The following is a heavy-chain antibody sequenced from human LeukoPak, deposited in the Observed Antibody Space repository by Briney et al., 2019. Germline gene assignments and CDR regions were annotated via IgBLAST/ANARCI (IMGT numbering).Heavy chain of an antibody. Sequence: SETLSLTCVVSGYSITNGDYWGWIRQSPGKGLEWIGSIYNSASTHYNPSLKSRVTILVDTSKNEFSLKMTPVTAADTAMYYCARNSTSGFFDYWGQGTLATVPS. CDR3: ARNSTSGFFDY. J-gene: IGHJ4*02. CDR1: GYSITNGDY. CDR2: IYNSAST. D-gene: IGHD2/OR15-2a*01. V-gene: IGHV4-38-2*01.